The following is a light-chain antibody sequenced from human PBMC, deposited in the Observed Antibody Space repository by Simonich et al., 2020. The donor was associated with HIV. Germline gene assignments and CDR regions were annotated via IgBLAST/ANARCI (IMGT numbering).Light chain of an antibody. CDR1: QSVLYSSNNKNY. CDR3: QQYYSTPQT. J-gene: IGKJ1*01. Sequence: DIVMTQSPDYLAVSLGERATINCKSSQSVLYSSNNKNYLVWYQQKPGQPPKLLIYGASTRESGVPDRFSGSGSGTDFTLSISSLQAEDVAVYYCQQYYSTPQTFGQGTKVEIK. CDR2: GAS. V-gene: IGKV4-1*01.